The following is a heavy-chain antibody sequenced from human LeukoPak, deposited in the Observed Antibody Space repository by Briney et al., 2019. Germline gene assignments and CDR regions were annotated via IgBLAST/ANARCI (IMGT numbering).Heavy chain of an antibody. D-gene: IGHD4-11*01. J-gene: IGHJ4*02. CDR1: GFTFSSYA. CDR3: AKDHRDYSNYADY. Sequence: PGRSLRLSCAASGFTFSSYAMSWVRQAPGKGLEWVSAISGSGGSTYYADSVKGRFTISRDNSKNTLYLQMNSLRAEDTAVYYCAKDHRDYSNYADYWGQGTLVTVSS. V-gene: IGHV3-23*01. CDR2: ISGSGGST.